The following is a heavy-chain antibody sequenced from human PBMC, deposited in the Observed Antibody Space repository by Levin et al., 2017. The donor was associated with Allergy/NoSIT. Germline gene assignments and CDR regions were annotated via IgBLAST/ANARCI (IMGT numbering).Heavy chain of an antibody. CDR2: IWYDGSNK. CDR3: ARAYSRWLNSGYDHAAFDY. CDR1: GFTFSSYG. J-gene: IGHJ4*02. Sequence: GESLKISCAASGFTFSSYGMHWVRQAPGKGLEWVAVIWYDGSNKYYADSVKGRFTISRDNSKNTLYLQMNSLRAEDTAVYYCARAYSRWLNSGYDHAAFDYWGQGTLVTVSS. D-gene: IGHD5-12*01. V-gene: IGHV3-33*01.